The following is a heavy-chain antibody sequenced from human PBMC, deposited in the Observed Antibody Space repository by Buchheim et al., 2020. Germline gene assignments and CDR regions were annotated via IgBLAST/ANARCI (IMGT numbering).Heavy chain of an antibody. CDR1: GGSVSSCSYY. D-gene: IGHD3-3*01. V-gene: IGHV4-61*01. J-gene: IGHJ5*02. CDR2: IYYSGST. CDR3: AREGFWSGYRARGFDP. Sequence: QVQLQESGPGLVKPSETLSLTCTVSGGSVSSCSYYWSWIRQPPGKGLEWIGYIYYSGSTNYNPSLKSRVTISVDTSKNQFSLKLSSVTAADTAVYYCAREGFWSGYRARGFDPWGQGTL.